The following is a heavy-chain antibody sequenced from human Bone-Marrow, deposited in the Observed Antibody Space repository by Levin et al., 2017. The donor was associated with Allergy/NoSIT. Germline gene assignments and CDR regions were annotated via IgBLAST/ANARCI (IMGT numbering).Heavy chain of an antibody. Sequence: AGGSLRLSCAASGFTFSSYAMHWVRQAPGKGLEWVAVISYDGSNKYYADSVKGRFTISRDNSKNTLYLQMNSLRAEDTAVYYCVVGRIVVVLYWGQGTLVTVSS. CDR3: VVGRIVVVLY. V-gene: IGHV3-30-3*01. CDR1: GFTFSSYA. CDR2: ISYDGSNK. J-gene: IGHJ4*02. D-gene: IGHD3-22*01.